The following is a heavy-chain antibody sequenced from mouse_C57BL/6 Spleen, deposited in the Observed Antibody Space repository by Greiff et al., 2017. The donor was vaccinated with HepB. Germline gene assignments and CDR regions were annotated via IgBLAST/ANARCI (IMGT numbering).Heavy chain of an antibody. CDR1: GYTFTSYW. V-gene: IGHV1-53*01. J-gene: IGHJ2*01. CDR3: ARSDFQFITTVVATDDY. D-gene: IGHD1-1*01. CDR2: INPSNGGT. Sequence: QVQLQQSGTELVKPGASVKLSCKASGYTFTSYWMHWVKQRPGQGLEWIGNINPSNGGTNYNEKFKSKATLTVDKSSSTAYMQLSSLTSEDSAVYYCARSDFQFITTVVATDDYWGQGTTLTVSS.